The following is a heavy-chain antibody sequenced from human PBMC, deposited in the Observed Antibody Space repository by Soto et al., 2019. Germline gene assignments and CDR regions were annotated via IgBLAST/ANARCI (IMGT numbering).Heavy chain of an antibody. J-gene: IGHJ4*02. CDR2: IYHSGST. Sequence: PSETLSLTCAVSGGSISSGGYSWSWIRQPPGKGLEWIGYIYHSGSTYYNPSLKSRVTISVDRSKNQFSLKLSSVTAADTAVYYCARDDSSNTSGFDYWGQGTLVTVSS. CDR3: ARDDSSNTSGFDY. V-gene: IGHV4-30-2*01. D-gene: IGHD3-22*01. CDR1: GGSISSGGYS.